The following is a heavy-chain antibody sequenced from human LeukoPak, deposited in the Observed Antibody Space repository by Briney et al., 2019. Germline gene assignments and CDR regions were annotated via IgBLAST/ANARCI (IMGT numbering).Heavy chain of an antibody. CDR1: GGSISSSSYY. J-gene: IGHJ4*02. V-gene: IGHV4-39*07. CDR3: ARRWRYYGPGSYYGGDY. D-gene: IGHD3-10*01. Sequence: SETLSLTCTVSGGSISSSSYYWGWIRQPPGKGLEWIGEINHSGSTNYNPSLKSRVTISVDTSKNQFSLKLSSVTAADTAVYYCARRWRYYGPGSYYGGDYWGQGTLVTVSS. CDR2: INHSGST.